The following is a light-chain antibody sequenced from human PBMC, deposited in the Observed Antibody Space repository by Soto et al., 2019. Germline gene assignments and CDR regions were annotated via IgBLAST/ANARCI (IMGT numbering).Light chain of an antibody. Sequence: EIVMTQSPATLSVSPGERATLSCRASQGIGSTLAWYQQKPGQXPKXXIYDASTRATGVPARFSGGGSGTEFTLTINSLQSEDFAVYDCQRYNRWPLSFGGGTKVDIK. CDR2: DAS. CDR3: QRYNRWPLS. CDR1: QGIGST. V-gene: IGKV3-15*01. J-gene: IGKJ4*01.